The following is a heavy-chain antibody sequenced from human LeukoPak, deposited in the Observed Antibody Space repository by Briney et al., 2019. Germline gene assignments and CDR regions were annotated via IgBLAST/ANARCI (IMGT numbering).Heavy chain of an antibody. CDR2: ISSTSTTI. V-gene: IGHV3-48*04. CDR3: ARGSRYFDWLPPDY. CDR1: GFNFNDYG. Sequence: GGSLRLSCAASGFNFNDYGINWVRQAPGKGLEWVSHISSTSTTIYYADSVKGRFTISRDNAKNSLYLQMNSLRAEDTALYYCARGSRYFDWLPPDYWGQGTLVTVSS. D-gene: IGHD3-9*01. J-gene: IGHJ4*02.